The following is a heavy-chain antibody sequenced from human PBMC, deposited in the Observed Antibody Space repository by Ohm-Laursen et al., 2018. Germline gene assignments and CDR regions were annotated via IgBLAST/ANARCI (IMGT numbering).Heavy chain of an antibody. Sequence: SLRLSCSASGFTFSSYDMHWVRQATGKGLEWVSAIGTAGDTYYPGSVKGRFTISRENAKNSLYLQMNSLRAEDTAVYYCAKACGGSGLDYWGQGTLVTVSS. J-gene: IGHJ4*02. CDR3: AKACGGSGLDY. CDR1: GFTFSSYD. D-gene: IGHD1-26*01. V-gene: IGHV3-13*01. CDR2: IGTAGDT.